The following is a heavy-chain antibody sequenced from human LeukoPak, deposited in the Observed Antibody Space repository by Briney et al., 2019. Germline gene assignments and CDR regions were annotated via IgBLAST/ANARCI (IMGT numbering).Heavy chain of an antibody. V-gene: IGHV3-21*01. CDR3: ARELLKLRWFDP. J-gene: IGHJ5*02. CDR1: GFTFGSYS. Sequence: GGSLRLSCAASGFTFGSYSMNWVRQAPGKGLEWVSSISSSSSYIYYADSVKGRFTISRDNAKNSLYLQMNSLRAEDTAVYYCARELLKLRWFDPWGQGTLVTVSS. CDR2: ISSSSSYI.